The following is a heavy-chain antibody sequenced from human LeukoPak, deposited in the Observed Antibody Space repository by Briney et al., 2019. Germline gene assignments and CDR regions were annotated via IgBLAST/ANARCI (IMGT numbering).Heavy chain of an antibody. CDR2: IYYSGST. Sequence: SETLSLTCTVSGGSISSGDYYWSWIRQPPGKGLEWIGYIYYSGSTYYNPSLKSRVTISVDTSKNQFSLKLSSVTAADTAVYYCARAASTLRYFDWLLDYYFDYWAREPWSPSPQ. V-gene: IGHV4-30-4*01. D-gene: IGHD3-9*01. CDR3: ARAASTLRYFDWLLDYYFDY. CDR1: GGSISSGDYY. J-gene: IGHJ4*02.